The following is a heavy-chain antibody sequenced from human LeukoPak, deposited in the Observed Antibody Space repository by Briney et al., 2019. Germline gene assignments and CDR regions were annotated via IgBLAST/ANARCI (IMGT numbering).Heavy chain of an antibody. D-gene: IGHD2-15*01. CDR1: DDSFSNFY. CDR3: ARGILDIVVVVAALAGYTHNWFDP. CDR2: INHSGMT. V-gene: IGHV4-34*01. Sequence: RASETLSLTCGVYDDSFSNFYWSWIRQPPGKGLEWIGEINHSGMTNYNPSLKSRVSISLDTSKKQFSLKLSSVTAADTAVYYCARGILDIVVVVAALAGYTHNWFDPWGQGTLVTVSS. J-gene: IGHJ5*02.